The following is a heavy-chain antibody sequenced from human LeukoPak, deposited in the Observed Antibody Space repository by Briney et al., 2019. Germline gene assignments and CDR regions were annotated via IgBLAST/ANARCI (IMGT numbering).Heavy chain of an antibody. J-gene: IGHJ3*02. CDR2: INAGNGNT. D-gene: IGHD6-6*01. V-gene: IGHV1-3*01. CDR3: ARDRWSSSSSEGALDI. Sequence: ASVKVSCKASGYTFSSYDMHWVRQAPGQRLEWMGWINAGNGNTKYSQKFQGRVTITRDTSASTAYMELSSLRSEDTAVYYCARDRWSSSSSEGALDIWGQGTMVTVSS. CDR1: GYTFSSYD.